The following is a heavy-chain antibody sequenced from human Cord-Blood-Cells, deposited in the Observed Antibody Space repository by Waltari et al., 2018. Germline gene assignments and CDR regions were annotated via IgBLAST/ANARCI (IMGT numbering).Heavy chain of an antibody. CDR1: GYTFTGYY. CDR2: INPSSGGT. V-gene: IGHV1-2*02. CDR3: ARDPGDPWYFDL. D-gene: IGHD7-27*01. Sequence: QVQLVQSGAEVKKPGASVKVSCKASGYTFTGYYMHWVRQATGQGLEWMGWINPSSGGTNYAQKFQGRVTMTRDTSISTAYMELSRLRSDDTAVYYCARDPGDPWYFDLWGRGTLVTVSS. J-gene: IGHJ2*01.